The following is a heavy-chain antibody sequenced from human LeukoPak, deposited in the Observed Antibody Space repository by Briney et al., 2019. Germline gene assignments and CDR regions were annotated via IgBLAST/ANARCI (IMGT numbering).Heavy chain of an antibody. V-gene: IGHV1-46*01. CDR3: ARDHDSSGYYYLWLDY. CDR1: GYTFTSYY. D-gene: IGHD3-22*01. J-gene: IGHJ4*02. CDR2: INPSGGST. Sequence: ASVKVSCKASGYTFTSYYMHWVRQAPGQGLEWMGIINPSGGSTSYAQKFQGRVTMTRDTSTSTVYMELSSLRSEDTAVYYCARDHDSSGYYYLWLDYWGQGTLVTVSS.